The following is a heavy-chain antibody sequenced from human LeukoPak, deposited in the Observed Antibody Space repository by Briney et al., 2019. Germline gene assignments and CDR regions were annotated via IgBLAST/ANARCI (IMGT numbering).Heavy chain of an antibody. Sequence: GGSLRLSCAASGFTVSSNYMSWVRQAPGKGLEWVSVIYSGGSTYYADSVKGRFTISRDNSKNTLYLQMNSLRAEDTAVYYCARESGYYYDTSGYTFDYWGQGILVTVSS. J-gene: IGHJ4*02. CDR2: IYSGGST. CDR3: ARESGYYYDTSGYTFDY. D-gene: IGHD3-22*01. V-gene: IGHV3-66*02. CDR1: GFTVSSNY.